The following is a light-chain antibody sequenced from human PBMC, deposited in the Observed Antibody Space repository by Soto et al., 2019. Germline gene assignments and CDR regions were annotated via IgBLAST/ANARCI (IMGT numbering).Light chain of an antibody. J-gene: IGKJ1*01. CDR1: QSVSSY. CDR3: QQRSSWLWT. CDR2: DTS. Sequence: ENVLTQSPATLSLSPGERATLSCRASQSVSSYLAWYQQKPGQAPRLLIYDTSNRATGVPARFSGSGSGTDFTLTISSLEPEDFAVYYCQQRSSWLWTFGQGTKVEIK. V-gene: IGKV3-11*01.